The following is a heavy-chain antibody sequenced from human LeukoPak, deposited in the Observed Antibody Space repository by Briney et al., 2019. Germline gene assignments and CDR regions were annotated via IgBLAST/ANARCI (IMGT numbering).Heavy chain of an antibody. J-gene: IGHJ6*03. D-gene: IGHD3-10*01. CDR1: GFTFSSYE. Sequence: GGSLRLSCAASGFTFSSYEMNWVRQAPGKGLEWVSYISSSGSTIYYADSVKGRFTISRDNAKNSLYLQMNSLRAEDTAVYYCAKDGIGTENYYGSGSSLSHYYYYYMDVWGKGTTVTISS. V-gene: IGHV3-48*03. CDR3: AKDGIGTENYYGSGSSLSHYYYYYMDV. CDR2: ISSSGSTI.